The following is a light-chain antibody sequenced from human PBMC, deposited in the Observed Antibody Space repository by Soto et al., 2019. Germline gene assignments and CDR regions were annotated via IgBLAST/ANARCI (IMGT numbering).Light chain of an antibody. CDR3: QQLSHWPST. Sequence: EIVLTQSPATLSLSPGERATLSCRASQSVSSYLAWYQQKPGQAPRLLIYDASNRATGIPARFSGSGSGTDFALTISSLEPEDFAVYYCQQLSHWPSTFGGGTKVEIK. CDR1: QSVSSY. V-gene: IGKV3-11*01. CDR2: DAS. J-gene: IGKJ4*01.